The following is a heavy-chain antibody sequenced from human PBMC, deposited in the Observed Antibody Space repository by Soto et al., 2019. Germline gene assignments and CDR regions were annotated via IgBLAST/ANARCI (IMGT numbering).Heavy chain of an antibody. CDR3: AKFGASSGSGAFDI. CDR1: GFTFSSYG. Sequence: QVQLVESGGGVVQPGRSLRLSCAASGFTFSSYGMHWVRQAPGKGLEWVAVISYDGSNKYYADSVKGRFTISRDNSKNTRYLKMNSLRAEDTAVYYCAKFGASSGSGAFDIWGQGTMVTVSS. D-gene: IGHD3-10*01. CDR2: ISYDGSNK. J-gene: IGHJ3*02. V-gene: IGHV3-30*18.